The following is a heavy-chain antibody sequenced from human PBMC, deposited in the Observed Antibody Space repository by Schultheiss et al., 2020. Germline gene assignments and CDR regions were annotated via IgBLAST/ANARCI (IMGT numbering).Heavy chain of an antibody. J-gene: IGHJ4*02. CDR1: GGSVSSGSYY. CDR3: ARLDSSGYYKPFDY. CDR2: IYYSGST. D-gene: IGHD3-22*01. V-gene: IGHV4-30-4*08. Sequence: SETLSLTCTVSGGSVSSGSYYWSWIRQPPGKGLEWIGYIYYSGSTYYNPSLKSRVTISIDTSKNQFSLKLSSVTAADTAVYYCARLDSSGYYKPFDYWGQGTLVTVSS.